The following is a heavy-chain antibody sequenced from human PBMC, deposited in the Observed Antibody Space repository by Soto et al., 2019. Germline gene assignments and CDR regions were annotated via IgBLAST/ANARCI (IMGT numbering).Heavy chain of an antibody. J-gene: IGHJ5*02. CDR1: SGTISSSNW. CDR3: AGLGMVAAYREFDH. Sequence: QVQLQESGPGLVKPSGTLSLTCAVSSGTISSSNWWTWVHQPPGKGLEWIGEINQSGSANYNPSLRSRVTISVDKSKSQFFLKLSSVTAADTAIYCCAGLGMVAAYREFDHWGQGTLVTVSS. CDR2: INQSGSA. V-gene: IGHV4-4*01. D-gene: IGHD2-15*01.